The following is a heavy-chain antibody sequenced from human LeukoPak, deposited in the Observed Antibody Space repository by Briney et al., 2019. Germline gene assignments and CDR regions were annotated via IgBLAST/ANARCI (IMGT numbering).Heavy chain of an antibody. Sequence: PSETLSLTCTVSGGSISYYYWTWIRQSPGKGLEWIGQIYYTGNTYYNPSLRRRVTISLDTSRIQFSLILTSVTAADTAVYYCARGGTYNDILSFDPWGQGTLVTVSS. CDR3: ARGGTYNDILSFDP. CDR2: IYYTGNT. D-gene: IGHD3-9*01. J-gene: IGHJ5*02. V-gene: IGHV4-59*01. CDR1: GGSISYYY.